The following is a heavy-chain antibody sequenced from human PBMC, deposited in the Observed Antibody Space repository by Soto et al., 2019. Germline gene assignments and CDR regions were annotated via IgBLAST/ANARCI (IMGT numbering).Heavy chain of an antibody. J-gene: IGHJ4*02. V-gene: IGHV3-30*18. CDR1: GFTFSSYG. CDR3: AKSSGSFRALDY. D-gene: IGHD3-22*01. Sequence: LRLSCAASGFTFSSYGMHWVRQAPGKGLEWVAVISYDGSSKYYADSVKGRFTISRDNSKNTLYLQMNSLRAEDTAVYYCAKSSGSFRALDYWGQGTLVTVSS. CDR2: ISYDGSSK.